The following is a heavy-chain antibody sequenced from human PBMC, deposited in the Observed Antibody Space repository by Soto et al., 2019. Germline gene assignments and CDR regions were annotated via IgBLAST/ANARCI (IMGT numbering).Heavy chain of an antibody. J-gene: IGHJ4*02. CDR3: AKDFGSGWKETRFDY. V-gene: IGHV3-30*18. CDR1: GFTFSSYG. Sequence: GGSLRLSCAASGFTFSSYGMHWVRQAPGKGLEWVAVISYDGSNKYYADSVKGRFTISRDNSKNTLYLQMNSLRAEDTAVYYCAKDFGSGWKETRFDYWGQGTLATVSS. D-gene: IGHD3-10*01. CDR2: ISYDGSNK.